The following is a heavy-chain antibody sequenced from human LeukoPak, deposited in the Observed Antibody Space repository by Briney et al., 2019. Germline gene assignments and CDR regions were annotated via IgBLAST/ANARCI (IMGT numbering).Heavy chain of an antibody. J-gene: IGHJ6*03. CDR1: GYTFTGYY. D-gene: IGHD6-6*01. V-gene: IGHV1-2*02. CDR3: ARVRPYSSSSPYYYYYMDV. Sequence: GASVQVSCKASGYTFTGYYMHWVRQAPGQGVEWMGWINPNSGGTNYAQKFQGRVTMTRDTSISTAYMELSRLRSDDTAVYYCARVRPYSSSSPYYYYYMDVWGKGTTVTVSS. CDR2: INPNSGGT.